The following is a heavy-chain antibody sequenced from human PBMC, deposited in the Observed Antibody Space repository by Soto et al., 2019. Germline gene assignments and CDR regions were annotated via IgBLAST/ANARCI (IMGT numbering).Heavy chain of an antibody. D-gene: IGHD4-17*01. CDR1: GFTFSRYW. CDR2: IKQDGSEK. CDR3: ARDDYSDYDKWFHP. Sequence: GGSLRLSCVGSGFTFSRYWMIWVRQAPGKGLEWVANIKQDGSEKNYVDSVKGRFTISRDNAKNSLYLQMSSLRAEDTAIYYCARDDYSDYDKWFHPWGQGTQVTVSS. V-gene: IGHV3-7*03. J-gene: IGHJ5*02.